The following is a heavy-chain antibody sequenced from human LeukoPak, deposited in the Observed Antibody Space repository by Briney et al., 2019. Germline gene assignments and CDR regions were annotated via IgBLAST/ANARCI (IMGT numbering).Heavy chain of an antibody. V-gene: IGHV3-30*03. J-gene: IGHJ5*02. CDR2: ISDDGNSE. Sequence: GRSLRLSCAASGFTFSHYAMHWLRQAPGKGLEWVTLISDDGNSEYYTDSVQGRFTISRDNAKNSLYLQMNSLRAEDTAVYYCARESQGWFDPWGQGTLVTVSS. CDR1: GFTFSHYA. CDR3: ARESQGWFDP.